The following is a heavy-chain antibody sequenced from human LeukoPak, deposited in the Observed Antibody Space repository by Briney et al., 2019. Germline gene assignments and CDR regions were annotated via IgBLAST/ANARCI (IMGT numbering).Heavy chain of an antibody. V-gene: IGHV4-4*07. Sequence: PSETLSLTCSVSGGSIDSYYWTWIRQPAGKGLEWIGRVYTNGKTYYNPSLKSRVTMSLDTSKNQISLRLGSVTAADTAVYYCARGYGGNAPNAFDIWGQGTMVTVSS. CDR3: ARGYGGNAPNAFDI. CDR2: VYTNGKT. J-gene: IGHJ3*02. CDR1: GGSIDSYY. D-gene: IGHD4-23*01.